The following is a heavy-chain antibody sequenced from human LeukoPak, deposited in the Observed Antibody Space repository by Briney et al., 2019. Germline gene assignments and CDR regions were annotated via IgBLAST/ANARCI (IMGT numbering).Heavy chain of an antibody. Sequence: SETLSLTCTVSGGSISSSSYYWGWIRQPPGKGLEWIGEINHSGSTNYNPSLKSRVTISVDTSKNQFSLKLSSVTAADTAVYYCARHARGQRRAYWFDPWGQGTLVTVSS. J-gene: IGHJ5*02. CDR2: INHSGST. V-gene: IGHV4-39*01. D-gene: IGHD6-25*01. CDR1: GGSISSSSYY. CDR3: ARHARGQRRAYWFDP.